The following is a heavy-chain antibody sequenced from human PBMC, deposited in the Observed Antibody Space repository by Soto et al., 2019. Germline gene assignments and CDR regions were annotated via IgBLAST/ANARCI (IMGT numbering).Heavy chain of an antibody. D-gene: IGHD6-19*01. J-gene: IGHJ5*02. CDR2: IFQSGST. CDR1: GGTIRSPDW. Sequence: TLSLTCGVSGGTIRSPDWWTWVRQPPGKGLEWIGEIFQSGSTNYTPSLESRVTISVDKSKNQFSLTLTSVTAADTAVYFCARGRGRYSSGWSWLDPWGQGILVTVSS. V-gene: IGHV4-4*01. CDR3: ARGRGRYSSGWSWLDP.